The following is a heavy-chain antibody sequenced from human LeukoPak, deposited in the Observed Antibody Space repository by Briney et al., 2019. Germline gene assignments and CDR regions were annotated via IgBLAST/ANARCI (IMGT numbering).Heavy chain of an antibody. Sequence: ASETLSLTCTVSGGSITSSSYYWGWIRQPPGKGLEWIGSAYYSGSTYYNPSLKSRVTISVDTSRSQFSLKLSSVTAADTAVYYCARSTILLAVYYFDYWGQGTLVTVS. V-gene: IGHV4-39*01. D-gene: IGHD3-3*01. CDR3: ARSTILLAVYYFDY. J-gene: IGHJ4*02. CDR2: AYYSGST. CDR1: GGSITSSSYY.